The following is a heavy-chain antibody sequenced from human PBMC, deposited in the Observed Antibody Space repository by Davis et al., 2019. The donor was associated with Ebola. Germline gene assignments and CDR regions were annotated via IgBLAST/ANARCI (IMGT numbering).Heavy chain of an antibody. V-gene: IGHV4-34*01. CDR1: GFTFSTYA. CDR2: INHSGST. D-gene: IGHD6-13*01. CDR3: ASVIRYTSSWYTSQFDS. Sequence: ESLKISCAASGFTFSTYAMSWIRQPPGKGLEWIGEINHSGSTNYNPSLKSRVTISVDTSKNQFSLKLSSVTAADTAVYYCASVIRYTSSWYTSQFDSWGQGTLVTVSS. J-gene: IGHJ4*02.